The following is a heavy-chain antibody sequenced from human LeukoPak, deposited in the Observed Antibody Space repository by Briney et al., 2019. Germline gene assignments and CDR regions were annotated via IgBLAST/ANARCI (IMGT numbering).Heavy chain of an antibody. D-gene: IGHD5-24*01. J-gene: IGHJ4*02. Sequence: PGGALRLSCAASGFTFRSYWMHWVRQAPGKGLVWVSHINGDGGSTTYADSVKGRFTISRDNAKNTLYLQMNSLRAEDTAVFYCTRSLNYGFDYWGQGTLVTVSS. CDR3: TRSLNYGFDY. CDR1: GFTFRSYW. CDR2: INGDGGST. V-gene: IGHV3-74*03.